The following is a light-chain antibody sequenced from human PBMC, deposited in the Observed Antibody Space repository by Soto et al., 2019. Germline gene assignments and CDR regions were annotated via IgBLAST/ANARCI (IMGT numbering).Light chain of an antibody. CDR3: QQYYSYPLT. V-gene: IGKV1-17*01. J-gene: IGKJ5*01. CDR1: QDIRDD. CDR2: AAS. Sequence: VQMTQSPSSLSASVGDRVTITCLASQDIRDDLGWYQQKPGKAPKLLIYAASTLQSGVPSRFSGSGSGTDFTLTISCLQSEDFATYYCQQYYSYPLTFGQGTRLAIK.